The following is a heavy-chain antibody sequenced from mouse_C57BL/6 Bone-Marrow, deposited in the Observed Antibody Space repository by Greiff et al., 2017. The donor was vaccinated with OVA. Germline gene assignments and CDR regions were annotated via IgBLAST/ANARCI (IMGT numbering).Heavy chain of an antibody. J-gene: IGHJ2*01. CDR3: ARGGY. Sequence: VQLQESGAELARPGASVKLSCKASGYTFTSYGISWVKQRTGPGLEWIGEIYPRSGNTSYNEKFKGKATLTADKSSSTAYLELRSLTSEDSAFYFCARGGYWGQGTTLTVSS. V-gene: IGHV1-81*01. CDR1: GYTFTSYG. CDR2: IYPRSGNT.